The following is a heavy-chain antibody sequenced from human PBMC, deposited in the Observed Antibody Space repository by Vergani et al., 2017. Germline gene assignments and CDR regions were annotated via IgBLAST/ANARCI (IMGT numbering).Heavy chain of an antibody. CDR2: IWYDGSKE. CDR3: ARSGYCGHGPCYMTCYYYMDV. CDR1: GFTLSSHG. J-gene: IGHJ6*03. D-gene: IGHD2-15*01. V-gene: IGHV3-33*01. Sequence: QVQLAESGGGVVQPGRSLRLSCAGSGFTLSSHGMHWVRQAPGKGLEWVAFIWYDGSKEYYADSVKGRFTISRDNSKNTLYLQMNNLRAADTAVYYCARSGYCGHGPCYMTCYYYMDVWGKGTAVTVSS.